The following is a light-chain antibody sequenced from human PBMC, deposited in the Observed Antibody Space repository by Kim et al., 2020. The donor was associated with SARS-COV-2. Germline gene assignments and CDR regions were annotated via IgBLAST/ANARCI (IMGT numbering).Light chain of an antibody. Sequence: EIVLTQSPATLSLSPGERATLSCRASQSVGNYLAWYHQRPGQAPRLLIYDASNRATGIPARFSGSGSGTDFTLTINSLEPEDFAVYYCQQRSSWPLTFGQGTKLEI. J-gene: IGKJ2*01. CDR1: QSVGNY. CDR2: DAS. V-gene: IGKV3-11*01. CDR3: QQRSSWPLT.